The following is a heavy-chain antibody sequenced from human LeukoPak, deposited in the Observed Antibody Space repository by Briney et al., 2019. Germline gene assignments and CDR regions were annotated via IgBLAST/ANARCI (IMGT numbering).Heavy chain of an antibody. CDR3: ARISAATPFYYYYYMDV. CDR1: GFTFSHYS. Sequence: RAGGSLRLSCAASGFTFSHYSMNWVRQAPGKGLEWISFISSSSSYIYYADSVKGRFTISRDNAKNSLYLQVNSLRAEDTAVYYCARISAATPFYYYYYMDVWGKGTTVTVSS. V-gene: IGHV3-21*04. D-gene: IGHD2-15*01. J-gene: IGHJ6*03. CDR2: ISSSSSYI.